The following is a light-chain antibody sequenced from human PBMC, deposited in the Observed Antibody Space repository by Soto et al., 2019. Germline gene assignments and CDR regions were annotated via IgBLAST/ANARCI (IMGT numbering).Light chain of an antibody. V-gene: IGKV1-33*01. CDR1: QDISNY. CDR3: QQYSHLIT. CDR2: DAS. J-gene: IGKJ5*01. Sequence: DIQMTQSPSSLSASVGDRVTITCQASQDISNYLNWYQQKLGKAPKLLIYDASNLETGVPSRFSGSGSGTDFTFTNSSLQPEDIATYYCQQYSHLITFGQGTRLEIK.